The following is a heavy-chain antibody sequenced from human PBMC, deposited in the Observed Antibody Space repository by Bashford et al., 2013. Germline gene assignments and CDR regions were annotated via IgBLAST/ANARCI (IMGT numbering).Heavy chain of an antibody. D-gene: IGHD5-18*01. Sequence: GGSLRLSCAASGFTFSSYAMHWVRQAPGKGLEWVAVISYDGSNKYYADSVKGRFTISRDNSKNTLYLQMNSLRAEDTAVYYCARGPTADTAMVPDYWGQGTLVHRLL. CDR3: ARGPTADTAMVPDY. CDR1: GFTFSSYA. CDR2: ISYDGSNK. V-gene: IGHV3-30-3*01. J-gene: IGHJ4*02.